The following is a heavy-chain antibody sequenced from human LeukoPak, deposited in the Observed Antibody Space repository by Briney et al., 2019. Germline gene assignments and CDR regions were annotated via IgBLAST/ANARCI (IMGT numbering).Heavy chain of an antibody. CDR1: GFTLGDYG. CDR2: INWNGGST. CDR3: ARDRSGWYDY. Sequence: GGSLRLSRAASGFTLGDYGMSWVRHAPGKGLEWVSGINWNGGSTGYADSVKGRFTISRDNAKNSLYLQMNSLRAEDTALYYCARDRSGWYDYWGQGTLVTVSS. J-gene: IGHJ4*02. V-gene: IGHV3-20*04. D-gene: IGHD6-19*01.